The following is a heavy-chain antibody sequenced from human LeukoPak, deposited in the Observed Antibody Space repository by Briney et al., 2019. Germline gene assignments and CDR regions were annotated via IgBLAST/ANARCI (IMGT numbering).Heavy chain of an antibody. V-gene: IGHV3-30-3*01. D-gene: IGHD6-19*01. CDR1: GFTFGTYA. CDR3: ARELREGSSGWFYYYYGMDV. CDR2: LSDDGNKE. J-gene: IGHJ6*02. Sequence: GGSLRLSCAASGFTFGTYAMHWVRQAPGKGLEWVAVLSDDGNKEYYADSVKGRFTISRDNAKNSLYLQMNSLRAEDTAVYYCARELREGSSGWFYYYYGMDVWGQGTTVTVSS.